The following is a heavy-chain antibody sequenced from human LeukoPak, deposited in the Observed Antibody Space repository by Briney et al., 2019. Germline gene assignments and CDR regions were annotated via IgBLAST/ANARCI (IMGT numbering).Heavy chain of an antibody. Sequence: ASVKVSCKASGYTFTGYYMHWVRQAPGQGLEWMGWINPNSGGTNYAQKFQGRVTMTRDTSISTAYMELSRLRSDDTAVYYCARGDEPPITMIVVVRPFDIWGQGTMVTVSS. CDR1: GYTFTGYY. CDR3: ARGDEPPITMIVVVRPFDI. D-gene: IGHD3-22*01. V-gene: IGHV1-2*02. J-gene: IGHJ3*02. CDR2: INPNSGGT.